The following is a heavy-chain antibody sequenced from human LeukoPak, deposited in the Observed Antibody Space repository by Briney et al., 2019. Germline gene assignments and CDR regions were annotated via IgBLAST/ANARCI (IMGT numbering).Heavy chain of an antibody. CDR1: GFSLSTSGVG. D-gene: IGHD2-2*01. V-gene: IGHV2-5*01. CDR2: IYLNDDK. CDR3: AYGLFCSSTSCGKNFDY. J-gene: IGHJ4*02. Sequence: SGPTLVKPTQTLTLTRTFFGFSLSTSGVGVGWIRQPPEKALEWLALIYLNDDKRYSPSLKSRLTITNDTSKNQAVLTMTNMDPVDTATYYCAYGLFCSSTSCGKNFDYWGQGTLVTVSS.